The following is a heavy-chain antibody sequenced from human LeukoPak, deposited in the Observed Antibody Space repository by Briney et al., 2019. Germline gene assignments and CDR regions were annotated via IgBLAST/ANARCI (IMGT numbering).Heavy chain of an antibody. J-gene: IGHJ6*02. CDR3: ATDPLVRGNYYGMDV. V-gene: IGHV1-69*05. CDR2: IIPIFGTA. D-gene: IGHD3-10*01. CDR1: GGTFSSYA. Sequence: SVKVSCKASGGTFSSYAISWVRQAPGQGLEWMGGIIPIFGTANYAQKFQGRVTITTDESTSTAYMELSSLRSEDTAVYYCATDPLVRGNYYGMDVWGQGTTVTVSS.